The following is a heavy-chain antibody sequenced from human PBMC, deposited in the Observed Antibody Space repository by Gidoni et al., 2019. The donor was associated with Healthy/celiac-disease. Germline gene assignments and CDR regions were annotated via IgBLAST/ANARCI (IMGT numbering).Heavy chain of an antibody. CDR3: ARGGITVFGVVDY. D-gene: IGHD3-3*01. V-gene: IGHV3-66*01. J-gene: IGHJ4*02. CDR2: IYSGGST. CDR1: GFTVSGNY. Sequence: EVQLVESGGGLVQPGGSLRLSCAASGFTVSGNYMTWVRQAPGKGLEWVSVIYSGGSTYYADSGKGRFTISRDNSKNTLYLQMNSLRAEDTAVYYCARGGITVFGVVDYWGQGTLVTVSS.